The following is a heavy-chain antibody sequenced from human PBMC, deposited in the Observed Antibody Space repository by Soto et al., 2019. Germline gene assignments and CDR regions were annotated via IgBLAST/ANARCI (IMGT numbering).Heavy chain of an antibody. CDR2: IRSKANSYAT. V-gene: IGHV3-73*01. J-gene: IGHJ6*02. CDR3: TRPGYYYGMDV. CDR1: GFTFSGSA. Sequence: EVQLVESGGGLVQPGGSLKLSCAASGFTFSGSAMHWVRQASGKGLEWVGRIRSKANSYATAYAASVKGRFTISRDDSKNTAYLQMNSLKTEDTAVYYCTRPGYYYGMDVWGQGTTATVSS.